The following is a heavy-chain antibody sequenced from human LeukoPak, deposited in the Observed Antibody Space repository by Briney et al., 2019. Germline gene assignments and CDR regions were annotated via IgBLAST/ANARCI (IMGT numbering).Heavy chain of an antibody. Sequence: PGGSLRLSCAASGFTFSSYWMSWVRQAPGKGLEWVSGISGSGGSTYYADSVKGRFTISRDNSKNTLYLQMNSLRAEDTAVYYCARTSTDCLDCWGQGTLVTVSS. D-gene: IGHD2-21*02. CDR2: ISGSGGST. CDR1: GFTFSSYW. V-gene: IGHV3-23*01. J-gene: IGHJ4*02. CDR3: ARTSTDCLDC.